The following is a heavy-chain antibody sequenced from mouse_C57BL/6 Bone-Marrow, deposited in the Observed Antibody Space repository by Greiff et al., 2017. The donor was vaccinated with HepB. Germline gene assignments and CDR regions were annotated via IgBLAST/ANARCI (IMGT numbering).Heavy chain of an antibody. CDR3: GRGDY. CDR2: ISNGGNTI. V-gene: IGHV5-17*02. J-gene: IGHJ2*01. Sequence: EVQLQESGGGLVQPGGSRKLSCAASGFTFSSFGMHWVRQAPEKGLEWVAFISNGGNTIYYADTLKGRFTVSRDNPRNTLILQRTSLRSEDTAIYYCGRGDYWGQGTTLTVSS. CDR1: GFTFSSFG.